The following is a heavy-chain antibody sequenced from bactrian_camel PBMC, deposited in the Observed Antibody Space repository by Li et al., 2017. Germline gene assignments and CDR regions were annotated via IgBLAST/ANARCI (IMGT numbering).Heavy chain of an antibody. CDR1: EFTFSVYY. CDR2: IETDGVNT. CDR3: ATDVPRPGCPDPH. J-gene: IGHJ4*01. V-gene: IGHV3-2*01. Sequence: HVQLVESGGGLVQPGGSLRLSCAASEFTFSVYYISWVRQIPGKGLEWVSSIETDGVNTYYADFAKGRFTISRDNAKNTVYLQMNSLKSEDTTLYYCATDVPRPGCPDPHWGQGTQVTVS.